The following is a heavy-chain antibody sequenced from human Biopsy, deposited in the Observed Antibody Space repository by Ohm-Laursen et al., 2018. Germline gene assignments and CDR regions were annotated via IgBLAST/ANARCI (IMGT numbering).Heavy chain of an antibody. D-gene: IGHD6-19*01. J-gene: IGHJ4*02. V-gene: IGHV1-46*01. CDR1: GYSFTSYY. Sequence: STVNDSCKASGYSFTSYYMHWVRQAPGQGLEWMGMINPSGSTTSYPQIFQGRVTMTRDTSKSTVYMELSSLRSADTAVYFCARNTGWYGDLYYFDYWGQGTLVTVSS. CDR2: INPSGSTT. CDR3: ARNTGWYGDLYYFDY.